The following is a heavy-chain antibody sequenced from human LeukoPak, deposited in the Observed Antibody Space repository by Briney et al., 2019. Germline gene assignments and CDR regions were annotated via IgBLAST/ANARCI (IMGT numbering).Heavy chain of an antibody. J-gene: IGHJ4*02. CDR1: GGSISSYY. Sequence: PSETLSLTCTVSGGSISSYYWSWIRQPPGKGLEWIGYIYYSGSTNYNPSLKSRATISVDTSKNQFSLKLSSVTAADTAVYYCARVVSTGIYWGHPDYWGQGTLVTVSS. CDR2: IYYSGST. D-gene: IGHD1-26*01. CDR3: ARVVSTGIYWGHPDY. V-gene: IGHV4-59*01.